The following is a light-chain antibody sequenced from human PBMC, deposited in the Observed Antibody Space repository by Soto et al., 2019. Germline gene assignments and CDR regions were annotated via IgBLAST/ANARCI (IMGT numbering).Light chain of an antibody. CDR1: QSVSTS. CDR3: QQYYNYPLT. Sequence: DIQMTQSPSTLSASVGDRVTITCRASQSVSTSLAWYQRQPGKAPKLLIYQASTLGSGVPSRFSGSGSGTEFTLTISSLQPDDFATYYCQQYYNYPLTFGGGTKVEI. V-gene: IGKV1-5*03. CDR2: QAS. J-gene: IGKJ4*01.